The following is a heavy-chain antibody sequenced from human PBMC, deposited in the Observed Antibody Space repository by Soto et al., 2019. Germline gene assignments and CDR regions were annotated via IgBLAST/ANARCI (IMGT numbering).Heavy chain of an antibody. CDR1: GFTFSSYG. Sequence: PGGSLRLSCAASGFTFSSYGMHWVRQAPGKGLEWVAVISYDGSNKYYADSVKGRFTISRDNSKNTLYLQMNSLRAEDTAVYYCAKDRRGCSGGSCFSMDVWGQGTTVTVSS. CDR2: ISYDGSNK. CDR3: AKDRRGCSGGSCFSMDV. D-gene: IGHD2-15*01. V-gene: IGHV3-30*18. J-gene: IGHJ6*02.